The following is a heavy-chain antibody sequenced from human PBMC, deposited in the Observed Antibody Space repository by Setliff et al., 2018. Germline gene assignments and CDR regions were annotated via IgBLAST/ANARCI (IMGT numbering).Heavy chain of an antibody. Sequence: GGSLRLSCAASGFTFSTHSMNWVRQAPGKGLEWVSSISRSSTYIYYADSVKGRFTISRDNAKNSLYLQMNSLRAEDTAVYYCARDPEQWLVRSYAFDIWGQGTMVTVSS. CDR3: ARDPEQWLVRSYAFDI. D-gene: IGHD6-19*01. CDR1: GFTFSTHS. J-gene: IGHJ3*02. V-gene: IGHV3-21*04. CDR2: ISRSSTYI.